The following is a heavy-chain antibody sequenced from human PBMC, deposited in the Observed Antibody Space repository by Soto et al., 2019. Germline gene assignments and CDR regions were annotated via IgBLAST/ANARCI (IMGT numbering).Heavy chain of an antibody. V-gene: IGHV3-53*01. J-gene: IGHJ4*02. Sequence: GGSLRLSCAASGFTVSSNYMSWVRQAPGKGLEWVSVIYSGGSTYYADSVKGRFTISRDNSKNTLYLQMNSLRAEDTAVYYCTRVNWVQWELLDYWGQGTLVTVSS. CDR2: IYSGGST. CDR1: GFTVSSNY. CDR3: TRVNWVQWELLDY. D-gene: IGHD1-26*01.